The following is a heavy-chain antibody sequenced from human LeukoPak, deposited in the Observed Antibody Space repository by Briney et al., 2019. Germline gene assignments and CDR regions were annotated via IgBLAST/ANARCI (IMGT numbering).Heavy chain of an antibody. CDR3: ARAPYGSGRKVAPFYYGMDV. J-gene: IGHJ6*02. Sequence: CAASGFAFSXYXXSWVXQAPGKXXXXXANIKEDGSEKYYVDSVKGRFTISRDNAKNSLYLQMNSLRAEDTAVYSCARAPYGSGRKVAPFYYGMDVWGQGTTVTVSS. CDR1: GFAFSXYX. CDR2: IKEDGSEK. D-gene: IGHD3-10*01. V-gene: IGHV3-7*01.